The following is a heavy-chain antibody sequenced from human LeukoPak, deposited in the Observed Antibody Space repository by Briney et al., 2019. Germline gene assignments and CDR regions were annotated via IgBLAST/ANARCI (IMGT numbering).Heavy chain of an antibody. J-gene: IGHJ3*02. CDR1: GFTLSDYG. Sequence: PGGSLRLSCAASGFTLSDYGMHWVRQAPGKGLEWVAFVRYDGSYNYYANSVKGRFTISRDNSKNTLYLQMNSLRAEDTAVYYCARDSYCSSTSCYEGDAFDIWGQGTMVTVSS. CDR3: ARDSYCSSTSCYEGDAFDI. V-gene: IGHV3-30*02. D-gene: IGHD2-2*01. CDR2: VRYDGSYN.